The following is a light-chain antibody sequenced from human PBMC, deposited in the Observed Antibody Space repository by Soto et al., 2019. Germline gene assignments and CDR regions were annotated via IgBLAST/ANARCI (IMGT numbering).Light chain of an antibody. CDR1: QTISNY. J-gene: IGKJ4*01. Sequence: DIQMTQSPSSLSASVGDRVIITCRASQTISNYLNWYQQQPGKAPKLLIYAASSLQSGVPSRFSGSGSGTDFTLTISSLQPEDFAPYYCQQCYSSNLNLGGGTKGDSK. CDR3: QQCYSSNLN. V-gene: IGKV1-39*01. CDR2: AAS.